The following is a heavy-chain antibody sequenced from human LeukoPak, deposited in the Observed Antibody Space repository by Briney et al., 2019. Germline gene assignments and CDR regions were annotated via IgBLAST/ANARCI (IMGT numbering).Heavy chain of an antibody. CDR3: ARGEMATSAVDY. J-gene: IGHJ4*02. CDR1: GGSISSYY. D-gene: IGHD5-24*01. Sequence: SETLSLTCTVSGGSISSYYWSWIRQPAGKGLEWIGRIYTSGSTNYNPSLKSRVTISVDTSKNQFSLKLSSVTAADTAVYYCARGEMATSAVDYWGQGTLVTVSS. V-gene: IGHV4-4*07. CDR2: IYTSGST.